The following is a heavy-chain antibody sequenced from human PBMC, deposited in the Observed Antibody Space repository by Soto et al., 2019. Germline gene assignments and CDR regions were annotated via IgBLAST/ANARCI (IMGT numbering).Heavy chain of an antibody. J-gene: IGHJ6*02. V-gene: IGHV1-69*06. CDR2: IIPIFGTA. Sequence: SVKVSCKAPGGTFSSYAISWVRQAPGQGLEWMGGIIPIFGTANYAQKFQGRVTITADKSTSTAYMELSSLRSEDTAVYYCASPDLLGYCTNGVCSADYYYYGMDVWGQGTTVTVSS. CDR3: ASPDLLGYCTNGVCSADYYYYGMDV. CDR1: GGTFSSYA. D-gene: IGHD2-8*01.